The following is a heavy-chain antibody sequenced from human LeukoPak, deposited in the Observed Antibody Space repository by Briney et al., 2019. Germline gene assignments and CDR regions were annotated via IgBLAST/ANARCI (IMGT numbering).Heavy chain of an antibody. J-gene: IGHJ6*03. CDR1: VGSLNDYF. Sequence: SETLSLTSTVSVGSLNDYFWDWIRQAPGKRLEWIGNIYYRGDTNYNPSLKGRLTVSLDTSKNHFSLKLTSATAADTAVYYCARGRLFYYMDVWGEGTTVTVSS. D-gene: IGHD2/OR15-2a*01. V-gene: IGHV4-59*01. CDR3: ARGRLFYYMDV. CDR2: IYYRGDT.